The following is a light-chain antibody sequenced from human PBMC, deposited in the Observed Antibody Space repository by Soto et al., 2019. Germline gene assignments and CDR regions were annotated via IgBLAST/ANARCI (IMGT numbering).Light chain of an antibody. CDR2: DAS. CDR1: QSISSW. CDR3: QQYNSPT. V-gene: IGKV1-5*01. Sequence: DIQMTQSPSTLSASVGDRVTITCRASQSISSWLAWYQQKPGKAPKLLIYDASSLESGVPSRFSGSGSGTDFTLTISSLQPDDFATYYCQQYNSPTFGQGTKVEIK. J-gene: IGKJ1*01.